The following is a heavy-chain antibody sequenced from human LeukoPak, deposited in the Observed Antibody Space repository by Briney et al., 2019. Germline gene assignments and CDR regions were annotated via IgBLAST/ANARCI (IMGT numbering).Heavy chain of an antibody. V-gene: IGHV5-51*01. D-gene: IGHD3-3*01. Sequence: GASLQISFYGSCHRFSRYCIGWGRQLPGKGLEWMGIIYPGDSDAAYSPSFQGQVTISADKSISTAFLQWSSLKASDTAMYYCAKLRARAYVDFWGQGTLVTVSS. CDR2: IYPGDSDA. CDR1: CHRFSRYC. J-gene: IGHJ4*02. CDR3: AKLRARAYVDF.